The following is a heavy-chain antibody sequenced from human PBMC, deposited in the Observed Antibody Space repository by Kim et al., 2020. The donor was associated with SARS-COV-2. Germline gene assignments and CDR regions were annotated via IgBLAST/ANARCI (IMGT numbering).Heavy chain of an antibody. CDR3: ARVPIGTRGFDY. Sequence: SETLSLTCSVSGGSVSSVGYYWSWIRQPPGEGLEWIGYIYYSGNTDYSPSLKSRVTISVDSSKSQFSMKLTSVTAADTAVYYCARVPIGTRGFDYWGQGTLVTISS. J-gene: IGHJ4*02. CDR2: IYYSGNT. D-gene: IGHD3-10*01. CDR1: GGSVSSVGYY. V-gene: IGHV4-61*08.